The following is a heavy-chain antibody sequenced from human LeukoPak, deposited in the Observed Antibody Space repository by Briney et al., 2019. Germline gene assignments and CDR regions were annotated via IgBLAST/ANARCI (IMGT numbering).Heavy chain of an antibody. CDR2: ISYDGVKK. D-gene: IGHD2-2*01. Sequence: TGGSLRLSCAASGFTLSSYPVHWVRQAAGKGLEWVAIISYDGVKKYYADSVKGRFTISRDNSRNTVDLQMNSLRVEDMAVYYCGSTISRTWTAIDYWGQGTLVTVSS. CDR1: GFTLSSYP. J-gene: IGHJ4*02. V-gene: IGHV3-30-3*01. CDR3: GSTISRTWTAIDY.